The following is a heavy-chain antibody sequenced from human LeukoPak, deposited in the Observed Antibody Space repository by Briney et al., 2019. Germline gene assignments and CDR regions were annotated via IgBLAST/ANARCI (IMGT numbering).Heavy chain of an antibody. Sequence: PSETLSLTCAVFDDSIYSNKWWSWVRQPPGKGLEWIGEISQTGTTYYDPSLKSRTTISIDRSNNHFSLTLTSATAADTAVYFCASHMAVAGSRGFDDWGPGTLVSVSS. J-gene: IGHJ4*02. CDR1: DDSIYSNKW. CDR3: ASHMAVAGSRGFDD. V-gene: IGHV4-4*02. D-gene: IGHD6-19*01. CDR2: ISQTGTT.